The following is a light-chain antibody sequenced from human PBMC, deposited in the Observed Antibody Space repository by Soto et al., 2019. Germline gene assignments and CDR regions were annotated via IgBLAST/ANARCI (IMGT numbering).Light chain of an antibody. V-gene: IGLV2-11*01. CDR1: SSDVGGYNY. Sequence: QSALTQPRSVSGSPGQSVTIPCTGTSSDVGGYNYVCWYQQHPGKAPTLMIYDVTKRPSGVPDRFSGSKSGNTASLTISGPQAEDEGEYFCCSYAGAPTFMIFGGGTKLTVL. J-gene: IGLJ2*01. CDR3: CSYAGAPTFMI. CDR2: DVT.